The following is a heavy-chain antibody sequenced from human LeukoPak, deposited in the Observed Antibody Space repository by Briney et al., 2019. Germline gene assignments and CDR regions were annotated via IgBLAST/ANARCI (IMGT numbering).Heavy chain of an antibody. CDR2: INPNSGGT. V-gene: IGHV1-2*02. D-gene: IGHD3-22*01. CDR1: GGTFSSYA. Sequence: ASVKVSCKASGGTFSSYAISWVRQAPGQGLEWMGWINPNSGGTNYAQKFQGRVTMTRDTSISTAYMELSRLRSDDTAVYYSARTPRTYYYGSSGYYSFDYWGQGTLVTVSS. J-gene: IGHJ4*02. CDR3: ARTPRTYYYGSSGYYSFDY.